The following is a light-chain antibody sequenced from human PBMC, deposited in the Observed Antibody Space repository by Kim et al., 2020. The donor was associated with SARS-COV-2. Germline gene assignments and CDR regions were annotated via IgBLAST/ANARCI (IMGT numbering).Light chain of an antibody. V-gene: IGLV2-8*01. CDR3: SSYAGNNHFV. CDR2: EVN. J-gene: IGLJ1*01. Sequence: QSVVTQPPSASGSPGQSVTISCTGTSNDVGGYNYVSWYQHHPGKAPKLLISEVNYRPSGVPDRFSGSKSGNTASLTVSGLQAEDEADYYCSSYAGNNHFVFGTGTKVTVL. CDR1: SNDVGGYNY.